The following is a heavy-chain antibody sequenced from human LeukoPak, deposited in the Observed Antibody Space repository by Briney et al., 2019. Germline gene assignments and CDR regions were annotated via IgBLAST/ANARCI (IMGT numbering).Heavy chain of an antibody. Sequence: PSGTLSLTCTVSGDSISSSSYYWGWIRQPPGKGLEWIGIVFYSGSTYYNPSLKSRVTISVDTSKNQFSLKLTSVTDADTAVYYCARHRAIAAVGAVHWFDPWGQGTLVTVST. D-gene: IGHD6-13*01. V-gene: IGHV4-39*01. CDR2: VFYSGST. CDR1: GDSISSSSYY. J-gene: IGHJ5*02. CDR3: ARHRAIAAVGAVHWFDP.